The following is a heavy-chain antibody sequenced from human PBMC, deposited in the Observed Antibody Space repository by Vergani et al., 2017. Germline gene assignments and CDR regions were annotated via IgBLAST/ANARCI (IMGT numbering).Heavy chain of an antibody. CDR2: IYYSGST. Sequence: QLQLQESGPGLVKPSETLSLTCTVSGGSISSSSYYWGWTRQPPGKGLEWIGSIYYSGSTYYNPSLKSRVTISVDTSKNQFSLKLSSVTAADTAVYYCARDPMAGTYFDYWGQGTLVTVSS. D-gene: IGHD6-19*01. J-gene: IGHJ4*02. CDR3: ARDPMAGTYFDY. V-gene: IGHV4-39*02. CDR1: GGSISSSSYY.